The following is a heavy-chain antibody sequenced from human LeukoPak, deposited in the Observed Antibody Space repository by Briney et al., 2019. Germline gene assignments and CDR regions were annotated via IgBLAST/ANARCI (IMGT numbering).Heavy chain of an antibody. D-gene: IGHD3-3*01. CDR1: GYTLTELS. CDR2: FDPEDGET. CDR3: ATVRFLESPIDY. Sequence: ASVKVSCKVSGYTLTELSMHWVRQAPGKGLEWMGGFDPEDGETIYAQKLQGRVTITADKSTSTAYMELSSLRSEDTAVYYCATVRFLESPIDYWGQGTLLTVSS. J-gene: IGHJ4*02. V-gene: IGHV1-24*01.